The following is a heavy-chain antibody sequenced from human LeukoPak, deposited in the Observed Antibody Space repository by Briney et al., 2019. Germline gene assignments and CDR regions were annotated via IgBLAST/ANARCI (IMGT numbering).Heavy chain of an antibody. CDR1: GFTFSNYW. V-gene: IGHV3-7*03. CDR3: ARDLDPAIISYSGLEV. J-gene: IGHJ6*02. CDR2: IKQDGSEK. Sequence: GGSLRLSCAASGFTFSNYWMSWVRQAPGKGLEWVASIKQDGSEKYYVGSVKGRFTISRDNAKNSLYLQMNSLRAEDTAVYYCARDLDPAIISYSGLEVWAQGTPVTVSS. D-gene: IGHD5-18*01.